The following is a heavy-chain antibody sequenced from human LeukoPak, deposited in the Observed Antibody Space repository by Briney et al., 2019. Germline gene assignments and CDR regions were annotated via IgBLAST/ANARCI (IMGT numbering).Heavy chain of an antibody. Sequence: GGSLRLSCAPSGFTFHTFGLSWVRQAPGKGLEWVSAISGSGDTAYYADSVKGRFTISRDNSKNTLYLRMSSLRAEDTAVYYCAKPRYSYYYYMDVWGKGTTVTISS. D-gene: IGHD3-9*01. J-gene: IGHJ6*03. V-gene: IGHV3-23*01. CDR1: GFTFHTFG. CDR3: AKPRYSYYYYMDV. CDR2: ISGSGDTA.